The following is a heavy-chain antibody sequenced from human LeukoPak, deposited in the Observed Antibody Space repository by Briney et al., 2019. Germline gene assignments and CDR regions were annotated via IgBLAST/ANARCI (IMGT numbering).Heavy chain of an antibody. J-gene: IGHJ5*02. D-gene: IGHD3-22*01. Sequence: PSETLSLTCTVSGGSISSYYWSWLRQPPGRGLEWIGYIYYSGSTNYNPSLKSRVTISVDTSKNQFSLKLSSVTAADTAVYYCARVLYYDSSGYWFGPWGQGTLVTVSS. CDR1: GGSISSYY. V-gene: IGHV4-59*01. CDR2: IYYSGST. CDR3: ARVLYYDSSGYWFGP.